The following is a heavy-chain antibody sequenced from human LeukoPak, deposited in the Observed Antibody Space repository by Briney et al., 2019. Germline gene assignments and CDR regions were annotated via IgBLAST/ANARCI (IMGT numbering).Heavy chain of an antibody. V-gene: IGHV3-23*01. CDR1: GFTFSSYA. CDR2: ISGSGDNT. J-gene: IGHJ4*02. CDR3: ARGFHFDY. Sequence: GGSLRLSCAASGFTFSSYAMSWVRQAPGKGLEWVSGISGSGDNTYYADSVKGRFTISRDNSKNTLYLQMNSLRAEDTAVYYCARGFHFDYWGQGTLVTVSS. D-gene: IGHD3-10*01.